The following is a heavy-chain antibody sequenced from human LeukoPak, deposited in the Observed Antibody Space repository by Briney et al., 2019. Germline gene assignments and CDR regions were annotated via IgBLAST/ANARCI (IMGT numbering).Heavy chain of an antibody. D-gene: IGHD6-19*01. Sequence: GGSLRLSCAASGFTFSRYGFHWVRQAPGKGLEWVAVIWSDGSKKCYADSVKGRFTISRDTSENTLYLQMNSLRAEDTAVYYCARDLAVAALDYWGQGTLVTVSS. V-gene: IGHV3-33*01. CDR1: GFTFSRYG. CDR2: IWSDGSKK. J-gene: IGHJ4*02. CDR3: ARDLAVAALDY.